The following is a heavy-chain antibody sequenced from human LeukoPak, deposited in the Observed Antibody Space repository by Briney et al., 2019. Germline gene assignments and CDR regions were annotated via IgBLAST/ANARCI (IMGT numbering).Heavy chain of an antibody. CDR3: ARGSYDFWGGSGEVDY. Sequence: SETLSLTCTVSGGSVSSYYWSWIRQPPGKGLEWIGYIYYSGSTNYNPSLKSRVTISVDTSKNQFSLKLSSVTAADTAVYYCARGSYDFWGGSGEVDYWGQGTLVTVSS. CDR1: GGSVSSYY. V-gene: IGHV4-59*02. J-gene: IGHJ4*02. D-gene: IGHD3-3*01. CDR2: IYYSGST.